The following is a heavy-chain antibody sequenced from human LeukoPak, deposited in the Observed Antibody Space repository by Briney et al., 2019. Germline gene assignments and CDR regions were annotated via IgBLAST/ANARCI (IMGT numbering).Heavy chain of an antibody. J-gene: IGHJ4*02. CDR2: ISYDGSNK. D-gene: IGHD6-13*01. Sequence: PGRSLRLSCAASGXTFSSYAMHWVRQAPGKGLEWVAVISYDGSNKYYADSVKGRFTISRDNSKNTLYLQMNSLRAEDTAVYYCARPRYSSSWIHYWGQGTLVTVSS. V-gene: IGHV3-30-3*01. CDR3: ARPRYSSSWIHY. CDR1: GXTFSSYA.